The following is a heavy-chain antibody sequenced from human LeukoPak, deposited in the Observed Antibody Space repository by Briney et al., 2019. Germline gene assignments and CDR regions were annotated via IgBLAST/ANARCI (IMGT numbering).Heavy chain of an antibody. Sequence: SSETLSLTCTVSGGSISSSSYYWGWIRQPPGKGLEWIGSIYYSGSTYYNPSLKSRVTISVDTSKNQFSLKLSSVTAADTAVYYCARPNNWEDRGLYYFDYWGQGTLVTVSS. V-gene: IGHV4-39*01. D-gene: IGHD1-20*01. J-gene: IGHJ4*02. CDR1: GGSISSSSYY. CDR2: IYYSGST. CDR3: ARPNNWEDRGLYYFDY.